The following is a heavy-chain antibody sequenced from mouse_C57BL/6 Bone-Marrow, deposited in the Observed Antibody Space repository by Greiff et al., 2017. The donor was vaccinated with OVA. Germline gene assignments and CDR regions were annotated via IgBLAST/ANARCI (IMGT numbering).Heavy chain of an antibody. Sequence: EVKLMESGGGLVKPGGSLKLSCAASGFTFSDYGMHWVRQAPEKGLEWVAYISSGSSTIYYADTVKGRFTISRDNAKNTLFLQMTSLRSEDTAMYYCARYYGPNLGFAYWGQGTLVTVSA. CDR1: GFTFSDYG. CDR2: ISSGSSTI. D-gene: IGHD1-1*01. CDR3: ARYYGPNLGFAY. V-gene: IGHV5-17*01. J-gene: IGHJ3*01.